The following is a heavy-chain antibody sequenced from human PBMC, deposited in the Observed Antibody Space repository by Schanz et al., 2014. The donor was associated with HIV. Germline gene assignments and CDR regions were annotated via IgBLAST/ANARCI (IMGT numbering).Heavy chain of an antibody. D-gene: IGHD6-6*01. CDR2: IWYDGSKK. Sequence: QVQLVESGGGVVQPGRSLRLSCSASGFTFSTYGMHWVRQAPGKGLEWVAVIWYDGSKKYYADSAKGRFTISRDNSKNTLYLQMNSLRAEDTAVYYCARDWGYASSSKFYWGQGTLVTVSS. V-gene: IGHV3-33*01. CDR3: ARDWGYASSSKFY. J-gene: IGHJ4*02. CDR1: GFTFSTYG.